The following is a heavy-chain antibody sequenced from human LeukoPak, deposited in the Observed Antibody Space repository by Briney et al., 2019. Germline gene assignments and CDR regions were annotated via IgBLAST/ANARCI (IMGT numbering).Heavy chain of an antibody. CDR1: GLTISSYG. D-gene: IGHD3-10*01. CDR2: ISYDGNYK. J-gene: IGHJ4*01. CDR3: AKAASGSSYNYFDY. V-gene: IGHV3-30*18. Sequence: GGSLRLSCAASGLTISSYGMHWVRQAPGKGLDWVAVISYDGNYKYYADSVKGRFTISKDISKNTLYLEMNSLRAEDTAVYYCAKAASGSSYNYFDYWGHGTLVTVSS.